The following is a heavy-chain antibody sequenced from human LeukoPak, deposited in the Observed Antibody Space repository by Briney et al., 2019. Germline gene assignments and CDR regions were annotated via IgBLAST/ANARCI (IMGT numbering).Heavy chain of an antibody. CDR3: ARWAATYYYYYYMDV. D-gene: IGHD5-24*01. CDR2: IYYGGST. CDR1: GGSISSYY. Sequence: SETLSLTCTVSGGSISSYYWSWIRQPPGKGLEWIGYIYYGGSTNYNPSLKSRVTISVDTSKNKFSLKLSSVTAADTAVYYCARWAATYYYYYYMDVWGKGTTVTVSS. J-gene: IGHJ6*03. V-gene: IGHV4-59*01.